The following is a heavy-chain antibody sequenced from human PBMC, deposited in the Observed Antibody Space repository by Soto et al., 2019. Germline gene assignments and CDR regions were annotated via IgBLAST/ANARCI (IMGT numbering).Heavy chain of an antibody. CDR1: GFTFSSYA. Sequence: LRLSCAASGFTFSSYAMHWVRQAPGKGLEWVAVISYDGSNKYYADSVKGRFTISRDNSKNTLYLQMNSLRAEDTAVYYCARVLGRPGSRFDPWGQGILVTVSS. CDR3: ARVLGRPGSRFDP. V-gene: IGHV3-30-3*01. J-gene: IGHJ5*02. CDR2: ISYDGSNK. D-gene: IGHD2-15*01.